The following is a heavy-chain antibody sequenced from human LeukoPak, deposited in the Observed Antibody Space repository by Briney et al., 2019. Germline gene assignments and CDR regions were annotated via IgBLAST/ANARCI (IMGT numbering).Heavy chain of an antibody. CDR3: ARDHDYGGNGALGY. D-gene: IGHD4-23*01. CDR2: ISYDGSNK. V-gene: IGHV3-30*04. Sequence: GGSLRLSCAASGFTFSTYAMHWVRQAPGKGLEWVSVISYDGSNKYYADSVKGRFTISRDNSKNTLYLQMNSLRAEDTAVYYCARDHDYGGNGALGYWGQGTLVTVSS. J-gene: IGHJ4*02. CDR1: GFTFSTYA.